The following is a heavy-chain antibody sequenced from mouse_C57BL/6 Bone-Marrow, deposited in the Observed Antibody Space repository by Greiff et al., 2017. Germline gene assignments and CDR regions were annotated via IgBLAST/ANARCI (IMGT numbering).Heavy chain of an antibody. J-gene: IGHJ2*01. CDR3: ASWRLRRPYFDY. V-gene: IGHV1-69*01. Sequence: VQLQQPGAELVMPGASVKLSCKASGYTFTSYWMHWVKQRPGQGLEWIGEIDPSDSYTNYNQKFKGKSTLTVDKSSSTAYMQLSSLTSDDAAVYYCASWRLRRPYFDYWGQGTTLTVSS. CDR2: IDPSDSYT. D-gene: IGHD2-4*01. CDR1: GYTFTSYW.